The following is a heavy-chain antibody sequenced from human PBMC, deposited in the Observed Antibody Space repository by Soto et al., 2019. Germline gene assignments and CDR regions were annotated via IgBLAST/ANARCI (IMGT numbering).Heavy chain of an antibody. CDR2: ISGSGNYI. CDR1: GFTFSSYA. Sequence: EVQLLESGGGLVQPGGSLRLSCAASGFTFSSYAMRWVRQAPGKGLEWVSSISGSGNYIYYAASVKGRFTISRDNSKNTLYLQMNSLRAEDTAVYYCTKDENWAFGFWGQGSVVTVSS. V-gene: IGHV3-23*01. D-gene: IGHD7-27*01. CDR3: TKDENWAFGF. J-gene: IGHJ4*02.